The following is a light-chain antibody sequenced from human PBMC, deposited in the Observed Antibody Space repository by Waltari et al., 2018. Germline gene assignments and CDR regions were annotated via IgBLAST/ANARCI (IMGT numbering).Light chain of an antibody. CDR3: MQGTHWPLWT. J-gene: IGKJ1*01. CDR2: KVS. V-gene: IGKV2-30*02. CDR1: QSLVHSDGNTY. Sequence: DVVMTQSPLSLPVTLGQPASISCRSSQSLVHSDGNTYLNWFQQRPGQSPRRLIYKVSNRDPGVPDRFSGSGSGTDFTLTISRVEAEDVGLYYCMQGTHWPLWTFGQGTKV.